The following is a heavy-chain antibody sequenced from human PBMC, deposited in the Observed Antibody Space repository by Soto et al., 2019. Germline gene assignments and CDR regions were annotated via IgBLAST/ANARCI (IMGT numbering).Heavy chain of an antibody. CDR2: INADNGNT. V-gene: IGHV1-3*01. Sequence: ASVKVSCKASGYTFTSYAMHWVRQAPGQRLEWMGWINADNGNTKYAQKLQGRVTITRDTSTSTAYMELRSLRSDDTAVYYCAELVVNDYWGQGTLVTVSS. J-gene: IGHJ4*02. CDR3: AELVVNDY. D-gene: IGHD2-21*01. CDR1: GYTFTSYA.